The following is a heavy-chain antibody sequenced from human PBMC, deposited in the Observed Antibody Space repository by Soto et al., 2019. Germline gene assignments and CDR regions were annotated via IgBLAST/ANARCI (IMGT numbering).Heavy chain of an antibody. Sequence: QITLKESGPTLVKPTQTLTLTCTFSGFSLRTSGVGVGWIRQPPGKALEWLALIYWDDGKRYSPSLKNRLTITTDTSKNRLVLTMTNLDPVDTATYNCAHTEQYYSGKYWLGRKPFDYWGQGTLVTVPS. CDR2: IYWDDGK. D-gene: IGHD1-26*01. J-gene: IGHJ4*02. V-gene: IGHV2-5*02. CDR1: GFSLRTSGVG. CDR3: AHTEQYYSGKYWLGRKPFDY.